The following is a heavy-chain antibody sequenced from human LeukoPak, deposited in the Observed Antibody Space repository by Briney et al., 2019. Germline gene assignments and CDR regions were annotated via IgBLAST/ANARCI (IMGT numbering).Heavy chain of an antibody. J-gene: IGHJ4*02. CDR1: GGSISSYY. CDR2: IYYSGST. Sequence: SETLSLTCTVSGGSISSYYWSWVRQPPGKGLEWIGYIYYSGSTNYNPSLKSRVTISVDTSKNQFSLKLSSVTAADTAVYYCARVPPREVTTDRSYFDYWGQGTLVTVSS. CDR3: ARVPPREVTTDRSYFDY. V-gene: IGHV4-59*01. D-gene: IGHD4-11*01.